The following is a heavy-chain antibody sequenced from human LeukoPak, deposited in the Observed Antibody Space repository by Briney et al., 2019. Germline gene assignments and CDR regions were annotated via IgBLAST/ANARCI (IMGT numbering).Heavy chain of an antibody. CDR1: GGTFSSYA. J-gene: IGHJ4*02. CDR2: IIPIFGTA. Sequence: SVKVSCKASGGTFSSYAISWVRQAPGQGLEWMGGIIPIFGTANYAQKFQGRVTVTADESTSTAYMELSSLRSEDTAVYYCASAGQGGLDCSGGSCYSEFDYWGQGTLVTVSS. CDR3: ASAGQGGLDCSGGSCYSEFDY. V-gene: IGHV1-69*13. D-gene: IGHD2-15*01.